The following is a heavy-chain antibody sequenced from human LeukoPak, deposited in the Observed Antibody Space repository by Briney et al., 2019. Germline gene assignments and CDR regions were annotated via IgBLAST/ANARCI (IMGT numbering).Heavy chain of an antibody. CDR1: GFTVSSNY. CDR2: TYSGGST. Sequence: GGSLRLSCAASGFTVSSNYMSWVRQAPGKGLEWVSITYSGGSTYYADSVKGRFTISRDNSKNTLYLQMNSLRAEDTAVYYCARDPGGPLSRQFHYWGQGTLVTVSS. J-gene: IGHJ4*02. V-gene: IGHV3-66*02. D-gene: IGHD2/OR15-2a*01. CDR3: ARDPGGPLSRQFHY.